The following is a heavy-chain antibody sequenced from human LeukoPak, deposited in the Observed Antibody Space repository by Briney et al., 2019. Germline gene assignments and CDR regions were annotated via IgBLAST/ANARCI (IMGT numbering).Heavy chain of an antibody. Sequence: SETLSLTCTVSGGSISSYYWSWIRHPPGKGLECVWYIYYSGSTNYNPSLKSRVTISVDTSKNQFSLKLSSVSAADTAMYYSARGGQVEGATDLLSDYWGQGTLVTVSS. D-gene: IGHD1-26*01. CDR1: GGSISSYY. J-gene: IGHJ4*02. CDR2: IYYSGST. V-gene: IGHV4-59*01. CDR3: ARGGQVEGATDLLSDY.